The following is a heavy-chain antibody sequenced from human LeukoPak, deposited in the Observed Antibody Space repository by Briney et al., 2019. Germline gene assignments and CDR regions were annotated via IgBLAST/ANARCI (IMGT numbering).Heavy chain of an antibody. V-gene: IGHV3-23*01. J-gene: IGHJ4*02. CDR1: GFTFSSYA. CDR3: AKVLNRGYSSSWKDHRLDY. D-gene: IGHD6-13*01. Sequence: GGSLRLSCAASGFTFSSYAMSWVRQAPGKGLEWVSAISGSGGSTYYADSVKGRFTISGDNSKNTLYLQMNSLRAEDTAVYYCAKVLNRGYSSSWKDHRLDYWGQGTLVTVSS. CDR2: ISGSGGST.